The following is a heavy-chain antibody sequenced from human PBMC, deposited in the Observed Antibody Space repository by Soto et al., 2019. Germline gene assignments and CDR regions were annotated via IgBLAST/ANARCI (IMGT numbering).Heavy chain of an antibody. Sequence: SETLSLTCTVSGGSISSYYWSCIRHPPGKGLEWIGYIYYSGSTNYTPSLKSRVTISVDTSKDQFSLKLSSVTAADTAVYYCARAYSYGPYYFDYWGQGTLVTVSS. CDR1: GGSISSYY. J-gene: IGHJ4*02. CDR3: ARAYSYGPYYFDY. D-gene: IGHD5-18*01. V-gene: IGHV4-59*01. CDR2: IYYSGST.